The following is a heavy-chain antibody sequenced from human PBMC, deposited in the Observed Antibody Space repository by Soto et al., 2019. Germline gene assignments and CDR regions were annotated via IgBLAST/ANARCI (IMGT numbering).Heavy chain of an antibody. D-gene: IGHD4-17*01. Sequence: QVQLQESGPGLVKPSETLSLTCTVSGGSISGGEYYWSWIRQPPGKGLEWIGYIHHRGSAYYNPSLRSRLTISLDASKNQFSLKLSSVTAADSAVYYCVRRLEPDYGDWHYFDQWGQGKLVIVSS. CDR1: GGSISGGEYY. CDR2: IHHRGSA. V-gene: IGHV4-30-4*01. J-gene: IGHJ4*02. CDR3: VRRLEPDYGDWHYFDQ.